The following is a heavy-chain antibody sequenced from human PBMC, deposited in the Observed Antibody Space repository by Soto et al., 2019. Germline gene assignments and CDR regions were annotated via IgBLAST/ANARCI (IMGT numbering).Heavy chain of an antibody. CDR1: GGSFSGYY. CDR3: ARGGSIFGVVITLYYYYGMDV. J-gene: IGHJ6*02. Sequence: QVQLQQWGAGLLKPSETLSLTCAVYGGSFSGYYWSWIRQHPGKGLEWIGEINHSGSTNYNPSLKSRVTISVDTSKNQFSLKLSSVTAADTAVYYCARGGSIFGVVITLYYYYGMDVWGQGTTVTVSS. D-gene: IGHD3-3*01. V-gene: IGHV4-34*01. CDR2: INHSGST.